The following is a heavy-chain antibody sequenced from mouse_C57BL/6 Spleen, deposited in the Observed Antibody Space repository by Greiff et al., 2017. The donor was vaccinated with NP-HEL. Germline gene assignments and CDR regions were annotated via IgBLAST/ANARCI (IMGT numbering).Heavy chain of an antibody. CDR1: GYTFTSYC. CDR2: IDPSDSYT. D-gene: IGHD1-1*01. CDR3: ARGYGSSLGFAY. V-gene: IGHV1-69*01. J-gene: IGHJ3*01. Sequence: QVQLQQPGAALFLPAASVKLSCKASGYTFTSYCMHWVKQRPGHGLQWLLSIDPSDSYTNYNQKFKGKSTLTVDKSSSTAYMQLSSLTSEDSAVYYCARGYGSSLGFAYWGQGTLVTVSA.